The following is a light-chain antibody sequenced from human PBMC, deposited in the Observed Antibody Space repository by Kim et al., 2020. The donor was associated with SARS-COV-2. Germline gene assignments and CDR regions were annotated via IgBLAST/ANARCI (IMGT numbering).Light chain of an antibody. CDR1: GGHIGCA. V-gene: IGLV4-69*01. Sequence: GAPVTLPCALNGGHIGCAIAWHQRQPERMPHCLLKVNRDGSHYRGDGIPYRFSGSSSESERYLTISNLQSDDEADYYCQTWGTPVVFGGGTQLTVL. J-gene: IGLJ2*01. CDR2: VNRDGSH. CDR3: QTWGTPVV.